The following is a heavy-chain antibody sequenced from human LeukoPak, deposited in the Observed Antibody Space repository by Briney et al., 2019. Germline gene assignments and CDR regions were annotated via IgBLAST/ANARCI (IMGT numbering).Heavy chain of an antibody. CDR3: AREGYSSSWYNFDY. D-gene: IGHD6-13*01. CDR1: GFTFSSHW. J-gene: IGHJ4*02. Sequence: GGSLRLSCAASGFTFSSHWMHWVRQAPGKGLMWISHIESDGRTTNYADSVKGRFTISRDNAKNSLYLQMNSLRAEDTAVYYCAREGYSSSWYNFDYWGQGTLVTVSS. CDR2: IESDGRTT. V-gene: IGHV3-74*01.